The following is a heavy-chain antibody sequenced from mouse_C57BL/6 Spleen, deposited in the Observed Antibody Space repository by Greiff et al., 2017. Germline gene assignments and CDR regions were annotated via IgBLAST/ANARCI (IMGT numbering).Heavy chain of an antibody. D-gene: IGHD2-4*01. J-gene: IGHJ2*01. V-gene: IGHV1-54*01. CDR2: INPGSGGT. CDR1: GYAFTNYL. Sequence: QVQLKESGAELVRPGTSVKVSCKASGYAFTNYLIEWVKQRPGQGLEWIGVINPGSGGTNYNEKFKGKATLTADKSSSTAYMQISSLTSEDSAVYFCARNYDYDTGYYFDYWGQGTTLTVSS. CDR3: ARNYDYDTGYYFDY.